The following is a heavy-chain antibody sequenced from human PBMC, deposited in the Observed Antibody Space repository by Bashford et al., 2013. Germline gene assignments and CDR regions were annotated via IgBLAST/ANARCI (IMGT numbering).Heavy chain of an antibody. V-gene: IGHV3-30-3*01. Sequence: GSLRLSCAASGFTFSSYAMHWVRQAPGKGLEWVAVISYDGSNKYYADSVKGRFTISRDNSKNTLYLQMNSLRAEDTAVYYCARPNGNYDGRSPAYFDYWGQGTLVTVSS. CDR3: ARPNGNYDGRSPAYFDY. CDR2: ISYDGSNK. D-gene: IGHD3-3*01. CDR1: GFTFSSYA. J-gene: IGHJ4*02.